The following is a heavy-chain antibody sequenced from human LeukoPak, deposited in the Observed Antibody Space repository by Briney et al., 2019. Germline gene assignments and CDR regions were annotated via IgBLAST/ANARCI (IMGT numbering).Heavy chain of an antibody. CDR2: IYSGGST. CDR1: GFTFSNYA. D-gene: IGHD2-15*01. V-gene: IGHV3-66*01. J-gene: IGHJ4*02. Sequence: GGSLRLSCAASGFTFSNYAMSWVRQAPGKGLEWVSVIYSGGSTYYADSVKGRFTISRDNSKNTLYLQMNSLRAEDTAVYYCAHPRSGRWGQGTLVTVSS. CDR3: AHPRSGR.